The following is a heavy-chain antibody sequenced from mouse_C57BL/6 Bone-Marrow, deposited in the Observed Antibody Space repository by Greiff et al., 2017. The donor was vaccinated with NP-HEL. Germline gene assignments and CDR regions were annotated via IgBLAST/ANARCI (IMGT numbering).Heavy chain of an antibody. V-gene: IGHV5-6*01. D-gene: IGHD1-1*01. J-gene: IGHJ4*01. CDR2: ISSGGRYT. Sequence: EVQGVESGGDLVKPGGSLKLSCAASGFTFSSSGMSWVRQTPDKGLEWVATISSGGRYTYYPDSVKGRFTISRDNAKNTLYLQMSSLKSEDTAMYYCASHYYGRADYAMDYWGQGTSVTVSS. CDR3: ASHYYGRADYAMDY. CDR1: GFTFSSSG.